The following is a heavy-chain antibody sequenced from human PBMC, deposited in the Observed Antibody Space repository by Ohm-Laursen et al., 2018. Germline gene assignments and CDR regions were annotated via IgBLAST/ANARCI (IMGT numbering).Heavy chain of an antibody. CDR2: ISGDGDRA. CDR1: GFTFNAYA. J-gene: IGHJ4*02. Sequence: SLRLSCAASGFTFNAYAMTWVRQAPGRGLEWVSSISGDGDRANYADSVKGRLTISRDNSKNTLSLQMNSLRAEDTAIYYCAKERKQIDYWGQGTLVTVSS. CDR3: AKERKQIDY. V-gene: IGHV3-23*01. D-gene: IGHD6-13*01.